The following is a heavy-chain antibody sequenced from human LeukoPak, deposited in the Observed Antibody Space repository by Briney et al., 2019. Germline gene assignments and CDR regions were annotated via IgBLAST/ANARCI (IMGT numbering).Heavy chain of an antibody. CDR2: IYYSGST. D-gene: IGHD3-22*01. Sequence: SETLSLTRTVSGGSISSSSYYWGWIRQPPGKGLEWIGSIYYSGSTYYNPSLKSRVTISVDTSKNQFSLKLSSVTAADTAVYYCARDDSSGRTVDYWGQGTLVTVSS. V-gene: IGHV4-39*07. CDR3: ARDDSSGRTVDY. J-gene: IGHJ4*02. CDR1: GGSISSSSYY.